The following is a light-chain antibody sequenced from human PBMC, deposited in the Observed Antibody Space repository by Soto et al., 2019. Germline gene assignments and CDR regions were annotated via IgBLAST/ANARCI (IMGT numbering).Light chain of an antibody. V-gene: IGKV4-1*01. CDR1: QSILSSSNSEVS. Sequence: DIVMTQSPDSLAVSLGERATINCKSSQSILSSSNSEVSLAWYQQKQGQPPKLLIYWASTRGSGVPDRFSGSGSGTDFTLTISSLQAEDVAVYYCQQYYNTPLTFGQGTKVEIK. CDR3: QQYYNTPLT. CDR2: WAS. J-gene: IGKJ1*01.